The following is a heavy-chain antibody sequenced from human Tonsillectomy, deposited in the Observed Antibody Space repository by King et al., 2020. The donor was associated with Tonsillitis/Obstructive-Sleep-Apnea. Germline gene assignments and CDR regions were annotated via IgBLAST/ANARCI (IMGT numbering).Heavy chain of an antibody. J-gene: IGHJ3*01. CDR3: ARDTYGDYASGAFDV. V-gene: IGHV3-21*01. CDR1: GFNFRSSS. CDR2: ISSGSTYI. D-gene: IGHD4-17*01. Sequence: VQLVESGGGLVKSGGSLRLSCVASGFNFRSSSMNWVRQAPGKGLEWIASISSGSTYIYSGDSTQGRFSISRYNAKNSLYLQMNSLRGEDTAVYYCARDTYGDYASGAFDVWGHGTMVAVSS.